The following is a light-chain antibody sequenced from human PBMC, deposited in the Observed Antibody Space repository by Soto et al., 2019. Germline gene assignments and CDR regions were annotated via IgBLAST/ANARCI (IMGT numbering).Light chain of an antibody. V-gene: IGKV3D-15*01. Sequence: EIVLTQSPGTLSLSPGERATLSCRASQSVSNNYLAWYQQKPGQAPRLLIFGVSSRATDIPDRFSGSGSGTEFTLTISSLQSEDFAVYYCQQYNNWPPTFGQGTRLEIK. CDR3: QQYNNWPPT. CDR2: GVS. CDR1: QSVSNN. J-gene: IGKJ5*01.